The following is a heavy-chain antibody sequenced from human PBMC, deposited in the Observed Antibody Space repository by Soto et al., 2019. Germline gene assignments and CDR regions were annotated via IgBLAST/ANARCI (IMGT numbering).Heavy chain of an antibody. Sequence: AGGALRLSCAASGVTFDEYGMSWGRQAPGKGLEWVSGINWNGGSTGYADSVKGRFTISRDNAKNSLYLQMNSLRAEDTALYHCARVSSGSHEAFDIWGQGTMVTVSS. CDR2: INWNGGST. CDR3: ARVSSGSHEAFDI. D-gene: IGHD3-10*01. V-gene: IGHV3-20*01. CDR1: GVTFDEYG. J-gene: IGHJ3*02.